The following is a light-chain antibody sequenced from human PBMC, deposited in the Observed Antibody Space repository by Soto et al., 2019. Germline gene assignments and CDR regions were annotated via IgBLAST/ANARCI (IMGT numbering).Light chain of an antibody. CDR2: QVT. Sequence: QSALTQPASVSGSPGQSITISCTGTSSDLAIYNYVSWYQQQPGKAPKLMIYQVTNRPSGVSNRFSGFRSVNTDSLTISGLQAEDEADYYCSSYTDSSNYVFGTGTKLTVL. V-gene: IGLV2-14*01. CDR3: SSYTDSSNYV. J-gene: IGLJ1*01. CDR1: SSDLAIYNY.